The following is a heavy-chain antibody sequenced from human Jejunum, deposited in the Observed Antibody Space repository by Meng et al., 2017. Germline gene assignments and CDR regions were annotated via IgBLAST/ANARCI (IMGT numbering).Heavy chain of an antibody. D-gene: IGHD2-8*01. CDR3: AKDRGRYCSNGVCSSDWYFDL. CDR1: GFTFNNYA. CDR2: INTSGGST. V-gene: IGHV3-23*01. J-gene: IGHJ2*01. Sequence: GGSLRLSCTVSGFTFNNYAINWVCHAPRQGLEWVSGINTSGGSTFYVDSAKGRFAISRDNSKNTLYLQMSSLRAEDTAVYYCAKDRGRYCSNGVCSSDWYFDLWGRGTLVTVSS.